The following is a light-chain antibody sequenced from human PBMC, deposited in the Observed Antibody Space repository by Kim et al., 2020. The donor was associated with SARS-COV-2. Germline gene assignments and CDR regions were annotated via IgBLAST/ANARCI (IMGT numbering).Light chain of an antibody. Sequence: ALGQTVRITCKGNSLRNYYASWYQQKPGQAPVLVIYTKNNRPSGIPDRFSGSNSEDTASLTITGAQAEDEADYYCNSRDSSGNHWVFGGGTKVTVL. V-gene: IGLV3-19*01. CDR2: TKN. J-gene: IGLJ3*02. CDR3: NSRDSSGNHWV. CDR1: SLRNYY.